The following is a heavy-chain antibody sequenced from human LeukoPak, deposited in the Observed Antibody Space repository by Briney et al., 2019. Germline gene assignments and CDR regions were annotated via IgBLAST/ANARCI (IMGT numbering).Heavy chain of an antibody. Sequence: SETLSLTCTVSGGSISSSSYYWGWIRQPPGKGLEWIGSIYYSGSTYYNPSLKSRVTISVDTSKNQFSLELSSVTAADTAVYYCARRQTIVGLLLYWGQGTLVTVSS. V-gene: IGHV4-39*01. CDR3: ARRQTIVGLLLY. J-gene: IGHJ4*02. D-gene: IGHD1-26*01. CDR2: IYYSGST. CDR1: GGSISSSSYY.